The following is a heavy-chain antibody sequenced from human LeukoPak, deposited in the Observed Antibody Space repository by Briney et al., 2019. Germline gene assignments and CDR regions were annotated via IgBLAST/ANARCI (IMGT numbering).Heavy chain of an antibody. CDR2: IYYSGST. CDR1: GGSISSSSYY. V-gene: IGHV4-39*07. J-gene: IGHJ3*02. Sequence: SETLSLTCTVSGGSISSSSYYWGWIRQPPGKGLEWIGSIYYSGSTYYNPSLKGRVTISVDTSKNQFSLKLSSVTAADTAVYYCARSYSNAFDIWGQGTMVTVSS. D-gene: IGHD3-10*01. CDR3: ARSYSNAFDI.